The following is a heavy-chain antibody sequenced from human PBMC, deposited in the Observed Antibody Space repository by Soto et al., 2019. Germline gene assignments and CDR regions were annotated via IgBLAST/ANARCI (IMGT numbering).Heavy chain of an antibody. V-gene: IGHV5-51*01. Sequence: RESLKISCKGSGYSFTSYWIGWVRQMPGKGLEWMGIIYPGDSDTRYSPSFQGQVTISADKSISTAYLQWSSLKAPDTAMYYCARRLWSGYSEHGMDVWGQGTTVTVSS. CDR3: ARRLWSGYSEHGMDV. CDR2: IYPGDSDT. J-gene: IGHJ6*02. D-gene: IGHD3-3*01. CDR1: GYSFTSYW.